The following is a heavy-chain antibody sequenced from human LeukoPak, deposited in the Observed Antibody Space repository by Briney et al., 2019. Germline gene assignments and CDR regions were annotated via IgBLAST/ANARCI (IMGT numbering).Heavy chain of an antibody. CDR1: GFTFSTYG. CDR3: TTRAMIVVVGDFDI. D-gene: IGHD3-22*01. J-gene: IGHJ3*02. Sequence: GGSLRLSCAASGFTFSTYGMHWVRQAPGKGLEWVGRIKSKTDGGTTDYAAPVKGRFTISRDDSKNTLYLQMNSLKTEDTAVYYCTTRAMIVVVGDFDIWGQWTMVTVSS. CDR2: IKSKTDGGTT. V-gene: IGHV3-15*01.